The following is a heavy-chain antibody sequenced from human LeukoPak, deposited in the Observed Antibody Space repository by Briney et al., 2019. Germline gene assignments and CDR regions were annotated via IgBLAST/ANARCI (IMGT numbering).Heavy chain of an antibody. J-gene: IGHJ4*02. CDR1: GYTFTGYY. CDR3: ARVRSLFYFDY. CDR2: INPNSGGT. Sequence: ASVKVSCKASGYTFTGYYMHWVRQAPGQGLGWMGWINPNSGGTKYALKFQGRVTMTRDTSINTAYMELNWLRSDDTAVYFCARVRSLFYFDYWGQGTLATASS. V-gene: IGHV1-2*02. D-gene: IGHD2-21*01.